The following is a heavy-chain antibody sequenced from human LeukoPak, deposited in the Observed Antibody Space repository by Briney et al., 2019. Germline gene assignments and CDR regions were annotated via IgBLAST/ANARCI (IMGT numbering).Heavy chain of an antibody. V-gene: IGHV3-48*01. CDR3: AKALGKSCGGDCSSFDY. CDR2: IRSGSSSI. CDR1: GFPFSSSS. J-gene: IGHJ4*02. Sequence: PGGSLRLSCAASGFPFSSSSMNWVRQAPGKGLEWVSYIRSGSSSIFYADSVKGRFTISRDNAKNTLYLQMNSLRAEDTAVYYCAKALGKSCGGDCSSFDYWGQGTLVTVSS. D-gene: IGHD2-21*02.